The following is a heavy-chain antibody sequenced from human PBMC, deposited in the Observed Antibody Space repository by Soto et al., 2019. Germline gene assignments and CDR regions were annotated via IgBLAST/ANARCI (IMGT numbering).Heavy chain of an antibody. D-gene: IGHD1-1*01. CDR2: FDPKDGET. CDR1: GYTLTDLA. J-gene: IGHJ4*02. V-gene: IGHV1-24*01. CDR3: ATRGTRCLQSPFDY. Sequence: QVQVVQSGAEVKKPGASVKVSCKVSGYTLTDLAMHWVRQAPGKGLEWVGGFDPKDGETIYAHKFQGRVTMTEDTPTDTAYMELSSLRSEDTAVYYCATRGTRCLQSPFDYSGQGTLVTVSS.